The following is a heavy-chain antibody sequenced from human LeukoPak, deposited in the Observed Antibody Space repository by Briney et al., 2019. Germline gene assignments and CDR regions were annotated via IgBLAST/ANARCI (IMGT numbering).Heavy chain of an antibody. CDR2: LYSGGST. CDR3: ARESTGFDP. Sequence: PGGSLRLSCAASGFTDDGSYMSWVSQAPGKGLEWVSVLYSGGSTYYADSVKGRFIISRDNSKNTLYLQMSRLRTEDQAVYYCARESTGFDPWGQGSLVTVSS. D-gene: IGHD2-2*01. V-gene: IGHV3-66*01. J-gene: IGHJ5*02. CDR1: GFTDDGSY.